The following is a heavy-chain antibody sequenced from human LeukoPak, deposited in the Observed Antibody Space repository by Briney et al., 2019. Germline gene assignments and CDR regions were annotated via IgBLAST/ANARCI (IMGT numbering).Heavy chain of an antibody. CDR2: ISGSGGST. CDR3: ARVPGLYSSAGFDY. J-gene: IGHJ4*02. CDR1: GFTFSNYG. D-gene: IGHD6-19*01. Sequence: PGGSLRLSCAASGFTFSNYGMSWVRQAPGKGLEWVSGISGSGGSTYYADSVKGRFTISRDNSKNTLYLQMNSLRAEDTAVYYCARVPGLYSSAGFDYWGQGTLVTVSS. V-gene: IGHV3-23*01.